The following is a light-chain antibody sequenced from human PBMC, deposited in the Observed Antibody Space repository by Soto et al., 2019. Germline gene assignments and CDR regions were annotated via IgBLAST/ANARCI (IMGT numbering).Light chain of an antibody. J-gene: IGKJ4*01. Sequence: ETVVTQSLRTLSLSTRERATLFRRPSQTISSSYLAWYQQKPGQAPRLLIYDASTRATGIPARFSGSGSGTEFTLTISSLQSEDFAVYYCQQYIRWPLTFGGGTKVDIK. CDR1: QTISSSY. CDR2: DAS. V-gene: IGKV3-15*01. CDR3: QQYIRWPLT.